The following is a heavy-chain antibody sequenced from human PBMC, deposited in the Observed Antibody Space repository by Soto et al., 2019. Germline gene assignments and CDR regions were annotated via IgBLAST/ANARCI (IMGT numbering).Heavy chain of an antibody. CDR1: GVTFSSYA. Sequence: PGGALRLSCAASGVTFSSYAMSWVRQAPGKGLEWVSAISGSGGSTYYADSVKGRFTISRDNSKNTLYLQMNSLRAEDTAVYYCAKGGENGIYYFDYWGQGTLVTVSS. CDR2: ISGSGGST. V-gene: IGHV3-23*01. D-gene: IGHD1-26*01. J-gene: IGHJ4*02. CDR3: AKGGENGIYYFDY.